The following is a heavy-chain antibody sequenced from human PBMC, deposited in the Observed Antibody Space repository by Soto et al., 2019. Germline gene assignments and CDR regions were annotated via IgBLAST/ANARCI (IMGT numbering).Heavy chain of an antibody. CDR2: ITGTGGNT. CDR3: ARIRGYWYGLDV. CDR1: GFPLSTYG. V-gene: IGHV3-23*01. J-gene: IGHJ6*02. Sequence: PGGSLRISCAASGFPLSTYGMTWVRQAPGKGLEWVSAITGTGGNTYYVDSVKGRFTSSRDNSKNMLYLQMNSLRVEDTAVYYCARIRGYWYGLDVWGQGTTVTVSS.